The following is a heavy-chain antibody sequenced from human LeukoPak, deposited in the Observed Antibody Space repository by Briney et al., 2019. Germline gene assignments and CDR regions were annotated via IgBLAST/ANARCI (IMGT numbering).Heavy chain of an antibody. CDR2: IYSGGST. V-gene: IGHV3-66*01. Sequence: GGSLRLSCAASGFTVSSNYMSWVRQAPGKGLEWVSVIYSGGSTYYADSVKGRFTISRDNSKNTLYLQMNSLRAEDTAVYYCAREDPQNDAFDIWGQGTMVTVSS. CDR1: GFTVSSNY. J-gene: IGHJ3*02. CDR3: AREDPQNDAFDI.